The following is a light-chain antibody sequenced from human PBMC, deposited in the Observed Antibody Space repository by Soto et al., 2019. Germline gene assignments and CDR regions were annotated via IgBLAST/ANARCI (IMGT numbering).Light chain of an antibody. Sequence: EIVLTQSPGTLSVSPGERATLSCRASQSVSSSFLAWYQQKPGQSPRLLIYGASSRATGIPDRFSGGGSGTDFTITIIRLEPEDFAVYYCQQFGSSPWPFGQGTKVEIK. CDR2: GAS. CDR3: QQFGSSPWP. J-gene: IGKJ1*01. CDR1: QSVSSSF. V-gene: IGKV3-20*01.